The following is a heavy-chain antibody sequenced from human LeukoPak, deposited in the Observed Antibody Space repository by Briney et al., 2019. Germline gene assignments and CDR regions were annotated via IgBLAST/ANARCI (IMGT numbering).Heavy chain of an antibody. CDR3: ARELSRVLELDY. CDR2: ISAYNGNT. V-gene: IGHV1-18*01. D-gene: IGHD3-3*01. Sequence: ASVKVSCKASGYTFTSYCISWVRPAPGHGLEGMGWISAYNGNTNYAQTLQGRVTMTTDTSTSTAYMELRSLRSDDTAVYYCARELSRVLELDYWGQGTLVTVSS. CDR1: GYTFTSYC. J-gene: IGHJ4*02.